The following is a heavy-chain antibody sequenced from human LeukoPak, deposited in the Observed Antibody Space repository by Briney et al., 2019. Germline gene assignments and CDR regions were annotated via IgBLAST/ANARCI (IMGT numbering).Heavy chain of an antibody. V-gene: IGHV3-30*03. D-gene: IGHD3-9*01. CDR3: ARRWFFDY. J-gene: IGHJ4*02. CDR1: GFTFSSYG. Sequence: GGSLRLSCAASGFTFSSYGMHWVRQAPGKGLEWVAVISYDVGKKYYADSVKGRFTISRDNSKNTLYLQMNSLRAEDTAVYYCARRWFFDYWGQGTLVTVSS. CDR2: ISYDVGKK.